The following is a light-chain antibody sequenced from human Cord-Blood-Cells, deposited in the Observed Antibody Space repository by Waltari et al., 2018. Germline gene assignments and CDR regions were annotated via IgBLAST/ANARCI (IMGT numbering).Light chain of an antibody. CDR3: QAWDSSTVV. J-gene: IGLJ2*01. Sequence: SYELTQPPSVSVSPGQTASITCSGDKLGDKYACWYQQKPGQFPVLGILQDSKRPSGIRERFSGSNSGNTATLTISGTQAMDEADYYCQAWDSSTVVFGGGTKLTVL. CDR2: QDS. CDR1: KLGDKY. V-gene: IGLV3-1*01.